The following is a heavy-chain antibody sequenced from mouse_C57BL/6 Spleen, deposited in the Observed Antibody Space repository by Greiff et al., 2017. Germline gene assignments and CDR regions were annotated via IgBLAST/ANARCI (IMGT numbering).Heavy chain of an antibody. CDR3: TNGNYRAMDY. V-gene: IGHV14-4*01. Sequence: EVQLQQSGAELVRPGASVKLSCTASGFNIKDDYMHWVKQRPEQGLEWIGWIDPENGDTEYASKFQGKATITADTSSNTAYLQLSSLTSEDTAVYYCTNGNYRAMDYWGQGTSVTVSS. J-gene: IGHJ4*01. CDR1: GFNIKDDY. CDR2: IDPENGDT. D-gene: IGHD2-1*01.